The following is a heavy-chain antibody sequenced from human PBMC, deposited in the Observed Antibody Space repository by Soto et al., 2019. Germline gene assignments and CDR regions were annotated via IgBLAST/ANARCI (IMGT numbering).Heavy chain of an antibody. D-gene: IGHD3-10*01. J-gene: IGHJ4*02. CDR1: GFSFSDYY. V-gene: IGHV3-11*05. CDR2: ISSSSSYT. Sequence: QVQLVESGGGLVKPGGSLRLSCAASGFSFSDYYMSWIRQAPGKGLEWVSYISSSSSYTNYADSVKGRFTISRDNAKNSLYLQMNSLRAEDTAVYYCATPLGYYGSGSYLWGQGTLVTVSS. CDR3: ATPLGYYGSGSYL.